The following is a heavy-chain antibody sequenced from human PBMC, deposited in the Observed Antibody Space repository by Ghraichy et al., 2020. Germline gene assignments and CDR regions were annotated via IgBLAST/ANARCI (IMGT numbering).Heavy chain of an antibody. Sequence: SVKVSCKASGGTFTSYAINWVRQAPGQGLEWMGGIIPIFGTANYAQKFQGRLTITADESTSTAYMELSSLRSDDTAVYYCASGQYQLLSRSYNWVDPWGQGTLVIVSS. D-gene: IGHD2-2*01. CDR3: ASGQYQLLSRSYNWVDP. J-gene: IGHJ5*02. V-gene: IGHV1-69*13. CDR2: IIPIFGTA. CDR1: GGTFTSYA.